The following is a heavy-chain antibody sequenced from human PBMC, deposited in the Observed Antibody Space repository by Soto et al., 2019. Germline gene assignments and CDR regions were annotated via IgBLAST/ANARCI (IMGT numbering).Heavy chain of an antibody. Sequence: SETLSLTCAVSGGSISSSNWWSWVRQPPGKGLEWIGEIYHSGSTNYNPSLKSRVTISVDKSKNQFSLKLSSVTAADTAVYYCARGASSGGDTNYYYYYYGMDVWGEGTTVTVSS. V-gene: IGHV4-4*02. D-gene: IGHD6-19*01. CDR2: IYHSGST. J-gene: IGHJ6*04. CDR1: GGSISSSNW. CDR3: ARGASSGGDTNYYYYYYGMDV.